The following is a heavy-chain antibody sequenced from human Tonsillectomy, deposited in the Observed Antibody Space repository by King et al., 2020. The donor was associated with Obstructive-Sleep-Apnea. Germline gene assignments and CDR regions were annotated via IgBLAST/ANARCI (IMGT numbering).Heavy chain of an antibody. Sequence: VQLVESGGGVVQPGGSLRLSCAASGFTFSTYGMHWVRQAPGKGLEWVAFIHYDGNDKYYADSVKGRFTVSRDNSKNTLFLQMNSLRAEDTAVYYCANPYDYVWGTFDYWGQGTLVTVSS. CDR2: IHYDGNDK. CDR3: ANPYDYVWGTFDY. D-gene: IGHD3-16*01. CDR1: GFTFSTYG. J-gene: IGHJ4*02. V-gene: IGHV3-30*02.